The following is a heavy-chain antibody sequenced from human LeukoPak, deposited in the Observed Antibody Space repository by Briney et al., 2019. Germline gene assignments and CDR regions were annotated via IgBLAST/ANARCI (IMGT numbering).Heavy chain of an antibody. CDR2: ISGSGGST. CDR3: AKDIAARPAPLSGFDY. CDR1: GFTFSSYA. J-gene: IGHJ4*02. V-gene: IGHV3-23*01. D-gene: IGHD6-6*01. Sequence: GGSLRLSCAASGFTFSSYAMSWVRQAPGKGLEWVSAISGSGGSTYYADSVKGRFTISRDNSRNTLHLQINSLRAEDTAVYYCAKDIAARPAPLSGFDYWGQGTLVTVSS.